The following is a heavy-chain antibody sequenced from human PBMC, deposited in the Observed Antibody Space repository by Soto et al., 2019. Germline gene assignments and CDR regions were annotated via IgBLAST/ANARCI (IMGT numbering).Heavy chain of an antibody. J-gene: IGHJ4*02. CDR1: GFTFSSYA. CDR2: ISGSGGST. D-gene: IGHD5-18*01. CDR3: AKDPKPNGYSYGFDY. V-gene: IGHV3-23*01. Sequence: PGGSLRLSCAASGFTFSSYAMSWVRQAPGKGLEWVSAISGSGGSTYYADSVKGRFTISRDNSKNTLYLQMNSLRAEDTAVYYCAKDPKPNGYSYGFDYWGQGALVTVSS.